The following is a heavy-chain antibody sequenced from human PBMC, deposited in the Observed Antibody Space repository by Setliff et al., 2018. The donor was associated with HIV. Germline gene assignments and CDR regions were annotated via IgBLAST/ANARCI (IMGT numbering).Heavy chain of an antibody. J-gene: IGHJ3*02. CDR1: GGSVSNYY. D-gene: IGHD6-19*01. CDR3: AKGDSSGWYTDAFDI. Sequence: PSETLSLTCTVSGGSVSNYYWTWIRQSAGKGLEWIGHINTSGSTKYNPSLKSRLTMSVDSSGNQFSLTLTSVTAADTAVYYCAKGDSSGWYTDAFDIWGQGTMVTVSS. V-gene: IGHV4-4*07. CDR2: INTSGST.